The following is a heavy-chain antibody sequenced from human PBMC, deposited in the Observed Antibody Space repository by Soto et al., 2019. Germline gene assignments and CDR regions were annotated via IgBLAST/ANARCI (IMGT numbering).Heavy chain of an antibody. D-gene: IGHD4-4*01. CDR3: TTTYSNEDYYYYGMDV. J-gene: IGHJ6*02. CDR2: IKSKTDGGTT. CDR1: GFTFSNAW. V-gene: IGHV3-15*07. Sequence: GGSLRLSCAASGFTFSNAWMNWVRQAPGKGLEWVGRIKSKTDGGTTDYAAPVKGRFTISRDDSKNTLYLQMNSLKTEDTAVYYCTTTYSNEDYYYYGMDVWGQGTTVTVSS.